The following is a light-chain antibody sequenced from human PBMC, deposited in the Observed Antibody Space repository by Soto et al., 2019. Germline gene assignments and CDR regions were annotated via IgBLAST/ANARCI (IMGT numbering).Light chain of an antibody. CDR2: GAS. Sequence: EIVMTPSPTTLSVSPVEIATLSCMASQSVSGNLAWYQQRPGQAPRLLIYGASNRATGIPARFSGSGSGTDFTLTISSLEPEDFAVYYCQQRSNWPINCGQGTRLEIK. V-gene: IGKV3-11*01. J-gene: IGKJ5*01. CDR1: QSVSGN. CDR3: QQRSNWPIN.